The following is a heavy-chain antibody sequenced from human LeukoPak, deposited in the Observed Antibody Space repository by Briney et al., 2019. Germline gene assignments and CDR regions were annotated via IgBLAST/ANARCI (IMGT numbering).Heavy chain of an antibody. V-gene: IGHV3-23*01. CDR3: AKQYYDFWSGFPY. J-gene: IGHJ4*02. Sequence: GGSLRLSCAASGLTFSSYAVSWVRQAPGKGLEWVSAISGSGGSTYYADSVKGRFTISRDNSKNTLYLQMNSLRAEDTAVYYCAKQYYDFWSGFPYWGQGTLVTVSS. CDR2: ISGSGGST. CDR1: GLTFSSYA. D-gene: IGHD3-3*01.